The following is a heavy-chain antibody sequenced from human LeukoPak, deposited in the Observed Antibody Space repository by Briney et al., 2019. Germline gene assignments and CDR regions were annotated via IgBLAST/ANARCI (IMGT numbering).Heavy chain of an antibody. CDR1: GLAFSNFW. Sequence: GGSLRLSWATSGLAFSNFWMYWVRQAPGKGLEWVASIKPDGSEDFYADSVKGRFNISRDNAKNSLFLQMTNLKAEDTAVYYCAVDRRFKIFDYWGQGTLVTVSS. D-gene: IGHD5-24*01. CDR2: IKPDGSED. V-gene: IGHV3-7*01. CDR3: AVDRRFKIFDY. J-gene: IGHJ4*02.